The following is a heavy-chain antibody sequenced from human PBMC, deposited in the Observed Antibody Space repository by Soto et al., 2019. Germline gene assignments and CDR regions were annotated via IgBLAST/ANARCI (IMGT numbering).Heavy chain of an antibody. CDR3: ARDLGSSFPRAYYYYGMDV. Sequence: PSETLSLTCTVSGGSVSSGSYYWSWIRQPPGKGLEWIGYIYYSGSTNYNPSLKSRVTISVDTSKNQFSLKLSSVTAADTAVYYCARDLGSSFPRAYYYYGMDVWGQGTTVTVSS. V-gene: IGHV4-61*01. D-gene: IGHD6-6*01. CDR2: IYYSGST. J-gene: IGHJ6*02. CDR1: GGSVSSGSYY.